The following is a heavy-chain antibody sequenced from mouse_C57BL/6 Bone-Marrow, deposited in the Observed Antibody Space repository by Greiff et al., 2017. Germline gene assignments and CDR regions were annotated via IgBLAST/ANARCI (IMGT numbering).Heavy chain of an antibody. Sequence: EVQLVESGGDLVKPGGSLKLSCAASGFTFSSYGMSWVRQTPDKRLEWVATISSGGSYTYYPDSVKGRFTISRDNAMNTLYLQMSSLKSEDTAMYCCARHCVGPACFAYWGQGTLVTVSA. D-gene: IGHD3-3*01. V-gene: IGHV5-6*01. CDR3: ARHCVGPACFAY. J-gene: IGHJ3*01. CDR2: ISSGGSYT. CDR1: GFTFSSYG.